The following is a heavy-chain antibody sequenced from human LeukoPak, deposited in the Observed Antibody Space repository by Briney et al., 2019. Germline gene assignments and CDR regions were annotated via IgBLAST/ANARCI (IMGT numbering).Heavy chain of an antibody. CDR3: ARDMTTTGTDFAFDI. CDR2: INPNSGGT. CDR1: GYTFTGYY. J-gene: IGHJ3*02. V-gene: IGHV1-2*02. D-gene: IGHD1-1*01. Sequence: GASVKVSCKASGYTFTGYYMHWVRQAPGQGLEWMGWINPNSGGTNYAQKFQGRVTMTRDTSISTAYMELSRLRSDDTAVYYCARDMTTTGTDFAFDIWGQGTMVTVSP.